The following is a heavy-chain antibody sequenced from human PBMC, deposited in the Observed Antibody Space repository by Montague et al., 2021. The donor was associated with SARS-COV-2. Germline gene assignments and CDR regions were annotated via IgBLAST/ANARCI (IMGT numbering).Heavy chain of an antibody. CDR3: TRGFDYGPFDC. V-gene: IGHV3-20*04. Sequence: SLRLSCAASTLTFDNYGMSWVRQVPGKGLEWVSGINRNGDSTGYADSVRGRFTISRDNDKNSLYLQMNSLRGEDTAFYYCTRGFDYGPFDCWGQGTLVTVS. CDR2: INRNGDST. CDR1: TLTFDNYG. J-gene: IGHJ4*02. D-gene: IGHD4/OR15-4a*01.